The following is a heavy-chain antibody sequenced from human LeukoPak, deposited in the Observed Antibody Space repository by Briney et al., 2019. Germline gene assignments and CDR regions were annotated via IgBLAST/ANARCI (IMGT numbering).Heavy chain of an antibody. J-gene: IGHJ4*02. CDR1: GGSFSDYY. Sequence: SETLSLTCAVYGGSFSDYYWTWIRQPPGKGLEWIGEIYHSGSTNYNPSLKSRVTISVDKSKNQFSLKLSSVTAADTAVYYCARDNDSSGYYYAFRYWGQGTLVTVSS. D-gene: IGHD3-22*01. V-gene: IGHV4-34*01. CDR3: ARDNDSSGYYYAFRY. CDR2: IYHSGST.